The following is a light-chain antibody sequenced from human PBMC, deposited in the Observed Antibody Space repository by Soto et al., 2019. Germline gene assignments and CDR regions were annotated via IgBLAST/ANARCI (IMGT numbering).Light chain of an antibody. Sequence: EIVLTQSPGTVSLSPGERATLSCRASQSVSSRNLAWYRQKPGQAPSLLIFGASNRATGIPDRFSGSGSGTDFTLTISRLEPEDCAVYYCLRDGYSPPAYTFGQGTKLEIK. CDR1: QSVSSRN. J-gene: IGKJ2*01. CDR2: GAS. CDR3: LRDGYSPPAYT. V-gene: IGKV3-20*01.